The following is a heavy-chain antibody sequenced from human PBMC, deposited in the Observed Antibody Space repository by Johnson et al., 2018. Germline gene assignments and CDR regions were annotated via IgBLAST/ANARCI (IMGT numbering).Heavy chain of an antibody. J-gene: IGHJ1*01. V-gene: IGHV3-48*01. CDR3: GRVTTDFYDSSGYGCQH. D-gene: IGHD3-22*01. CDR1: GLSFSSYS. CDR2: ISSSSRTI. Sequence: EVQLVESGGGLVQPGGSLRLSCEATGLSFSSYSLNWVRQAPGKGLAWISYISSSSRTIYYSDSVMGRFTISSDDAKNSLYLQMNSLRAEDTAVYYCGRVTTDFYDSSGYGCQHWGQGTLVTVSA.